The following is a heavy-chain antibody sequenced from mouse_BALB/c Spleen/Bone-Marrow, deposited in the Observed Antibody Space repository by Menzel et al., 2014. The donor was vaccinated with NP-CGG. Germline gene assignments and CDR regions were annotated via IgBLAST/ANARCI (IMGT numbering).Heavy chain of an antibody. J-gene: IGHJ2*01. CDR2: INPGSGST. V-gene: IGHV1-54*01. CDR3: ARYDGYFDY. D-gene: IGHD2-3*01. CDR1: GYAFTDYL. Sequence: VQLQQSGAELVRPGTSVKVSCKASGYAFTDYLMEWLKQRPGQGLEWIEVINPGSGSTNYNEKFKDKATLTADKSSSTAYMQLSSLTSDDSAVYFCARYDGYFDYWGQGTILTVSS.